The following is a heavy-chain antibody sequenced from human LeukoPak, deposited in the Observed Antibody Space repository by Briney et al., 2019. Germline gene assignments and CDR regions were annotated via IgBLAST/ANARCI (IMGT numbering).Heavy chain of an antibody. Sequence: ASVKVSCKASGGTFSSYAISWVRQAPGQGLEWMGGIIPIFGTANYAQKFQGRVTITADESTSTAYMELSSLRSEDTAVYYCARDQGEGSGYAPGPYWGQGTLVTVSS. CDR2: IIPIFGTA. J-gene: IGHJ4*02. D-gene: IGHD3-22*01. CDR1: GGTFSSYA. V-gene: IGHV1-69*13. CDR3: ARDQGEGSGYAPGPY.